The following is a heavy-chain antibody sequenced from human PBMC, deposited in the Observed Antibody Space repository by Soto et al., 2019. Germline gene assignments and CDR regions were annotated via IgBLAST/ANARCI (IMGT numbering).Heavy chain of an antibody. CDR2: IDPSDSYT. V-gene: IGHV5-10-1*01. J-gene: IGHJ6*02. CDR1: GYSFTSYW. Sequence: GESLKISCKGSGYSFTSYWISWVRQMPGKGLEWMGRIDPSDSYTNYSPSFQGHVTISADMSISTAYLQWSSLKASDTAMYYCATRYDSSGSYYYGMDVWGQGTTVTVSS. CDR3: ATRYDSSGSYYYGMDV. D-gene: IGHD3-22*01.